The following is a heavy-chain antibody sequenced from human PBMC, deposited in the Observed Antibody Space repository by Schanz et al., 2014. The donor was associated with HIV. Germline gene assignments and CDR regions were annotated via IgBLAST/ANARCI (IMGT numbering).Heavy chain of an antibody. J-gene: IGHJ4*02. Sequence: GQLVESGGGLVKPGGALRLSCAASGFTFTDNYMSWIRQAPGKGREWLSNISVNGATREYADSVKGRFTISRDNARTSLYLQMNSLRAEDTAVYYCARVFGRTYGLPDYWGQGTLVTVSS. CDR1: GFTFTDNY. V-gene: IGHV3-11*01. CDR3: ARVFGRTYGLPDY. D-gene: IGHD3-10*01. CDR2: ISVNGATR.